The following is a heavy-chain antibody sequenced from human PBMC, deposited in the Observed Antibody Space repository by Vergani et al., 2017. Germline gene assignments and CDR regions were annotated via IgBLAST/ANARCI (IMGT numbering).Heavy chain of an antibody. D-gene: IGHD5-12*01. CDR3: AKAKPRSGGDDYLYYYHAMDV. J-gene: IGHJ6*02. CDR2: ISGSGGST. V-gene: IGHV3-23*01. CDR1: GFTFNHYA. Sequence: EVQLLESGGDLVQPGGSLRLSCAASGFTFNHYAMNWVRQAPGKGLEWVSGISGSGGSTYYAGSVKGRFTISRDSSKNTLYLQMNSLSAGDTAVYYCAKAKPRSGGDDYLYYYHAMDVWGQGTTVTVSS.